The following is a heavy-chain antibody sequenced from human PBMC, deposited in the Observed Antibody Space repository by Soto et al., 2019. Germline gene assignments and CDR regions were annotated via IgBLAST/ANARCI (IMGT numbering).Heavy chain of an antibody. D-gene: IGHD3-22*01. CDR3: ASSPYYYDSSGYYLGFDY. CDR1: GGTFSSYA. CDR2: IIPIFGTA. J-gene: IGHJ4*02. V-gene: IGHV1-69*06. Sequence: ASVKVSCKASGGTFSSYAISWVRQAPGQGLEWMGGIIPIFGTANYAQKFQGRVTITADKSTSTAYMELSSLRSEDTAVYYCASSPYYYDSSGYYLGFDYWGQGTLVTVSS.